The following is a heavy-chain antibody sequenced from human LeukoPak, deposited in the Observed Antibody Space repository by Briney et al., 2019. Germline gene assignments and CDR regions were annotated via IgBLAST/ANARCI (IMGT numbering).Heavy chain of an antibody. CDR2: ILQGGST. D-gene: IGHD6-6*01. CDR3: TKGAAGPRLQD. CDR1: GGSFSGFY. Sequence: SETLSLTCAVYGGSFSGFYCTWIRQPPGKGLEWIGEILQGGSTAYTPSLKSRVTISVDTSKNQCSLKLTFVTAADTAVYYCTKGAAGPRLQDWGQGTLVTVSS. V-gene: IGHV4-34*12. J-gene: IGHJ1*01.